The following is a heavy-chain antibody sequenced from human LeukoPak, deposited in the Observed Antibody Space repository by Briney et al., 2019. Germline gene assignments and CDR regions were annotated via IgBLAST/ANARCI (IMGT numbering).Heavy chain of an antibody. J-gene: IGHJ4*02. D-gene: IGHD3-22*01. V-gene: IGHV3-21*01. CDR1: GFTFSDYT. Sequence: GGSLRLSCAASGFTFSDYTMNWVRQAPGKGLEWVSSISSGGTYRYYADSVKGRFTISRDNSKNTLYLQMNSLRTEDTAVYYCAKVPYYDSSGYYDYWGQGTLVTVSS. CDR3: AKVPYYDSSGYYDY. CDR2: ISSGGTYR.